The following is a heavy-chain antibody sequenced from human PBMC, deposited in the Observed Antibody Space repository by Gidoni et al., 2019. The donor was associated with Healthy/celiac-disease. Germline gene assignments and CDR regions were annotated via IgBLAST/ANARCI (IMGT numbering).Heavy chain of an antibody. D-gene: IGHD5-18*01. J-gene: IGHJ4*02. CDR3: ARDADVDTAMVTVDY. Sequence: QVQLVQSGAEVKKPGSSVKVSCKASGGTFSSYAISWVRQAPGQGLEWMGRIIPILGIANYAQKFQGRVTITADKSTSTAYMELSSLRSEDTAVYYCARDADVDTAMVTVDYWGQGTLVTVSS. V-gene: IGHV1-69*04. CDR2: IIPILGIA. CDR1: GGTFSSYA.